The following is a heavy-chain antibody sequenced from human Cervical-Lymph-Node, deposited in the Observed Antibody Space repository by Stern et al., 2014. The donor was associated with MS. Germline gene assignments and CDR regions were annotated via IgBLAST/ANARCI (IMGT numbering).Heavy chain of an antibody. V-gene: IGHV1-46*01. J-gene: IGHJ4*02. CDR1: GYTFTSYY. CDR3: ARDLGRGYFDY. CDR2: INPSGGST. Sequence: QVQLMQSGAEVKKPGASVKVSCKASGYTFTSYYMHWVRQAPGQGLEWMRIINPSGGSTRYAQKFQGRVTMTRDTSTSTVYMELSSLRSEDTAVYYCARDLGRGYFDYWGQGTLVTVSS.